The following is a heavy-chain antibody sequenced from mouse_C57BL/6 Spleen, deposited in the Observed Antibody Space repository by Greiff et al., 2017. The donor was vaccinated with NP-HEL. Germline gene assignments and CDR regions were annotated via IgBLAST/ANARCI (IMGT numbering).Heavy chain of an antibody. CDR3: ARLRTTVVSYYFDY. D-gene: IGHD1-1*01. J-gene: IGHJ2*01. CDR1: GYTFTSYG. V-gene: IGHV1-81*01. Sequence: VKLQESGAELARPGASVKLSCKASGYTFTSYGISWVKQRTGQGLEWIGEIYPRSGNTYYNEKFKGKATLTADKSSSTAYMELRSLTSEDSAVYFCARLRTTVVSYYFDYWGQGTTLTVSS. CDR2: IYPRSGNT.